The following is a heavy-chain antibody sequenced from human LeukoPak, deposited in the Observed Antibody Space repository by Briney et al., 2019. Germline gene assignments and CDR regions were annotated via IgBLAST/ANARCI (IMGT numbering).Heavy chain of an antibody. CDR1: GFTFSSYW. Sequence: GGSLRLSCAASGFTFSSYWMSWVRQAPGKGLEWVAFIRYDGTNKYYADSVKGRFTISRDNSKNTLYVQMNSLRAEDTAVYYCAKTPAPVFGSKHYFDYWGQGTLVTVSS. J-gene: IGHJ4*02. V-gene: IGHV3-30*02. D-gene: IGHD3-3*01. CDR3: AKTPAPVFGSKHYFDY. CDR2: IRYDGTNK.